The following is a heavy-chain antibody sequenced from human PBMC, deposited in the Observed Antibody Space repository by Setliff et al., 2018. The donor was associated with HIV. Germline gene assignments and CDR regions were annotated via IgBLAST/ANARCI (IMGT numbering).Heavy chain of an antibody. D-gene: IGHD5-12*01. CDR3: AREIWGQVAHVPYGMDV. V-gene: IGHV4-4*07. J-gene: IGHJ6*02. Sequence: SETLSLTCTVSGGSISSYYWSWIRQPAGKGLEWIGRFYTSGSTNYNPSLKSRVTMSVDTSRNQFSLKVRYVTAADTAIYYCAREIWGQVAHVPYGMDVWGQGTTVTVSS. CDR2: FYTSGST. CDR1: GGSISSYY.